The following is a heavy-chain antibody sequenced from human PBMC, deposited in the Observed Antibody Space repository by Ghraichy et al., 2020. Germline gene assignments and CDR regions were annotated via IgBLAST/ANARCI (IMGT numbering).Heavy chain of an antibody. CDR3: ARDTRTEFGMDV. Sequence: SQTLSLTCTVSGGSISNYYWSWIRQPTGKGLEWIGRINFSGSTNFDPSLNSRLTMSVDTSKNQFSLKLTSVTAADTAVYYCARDTRTEFGMDVWGQGTTVTVSS. D-gene: IGHD1-14*01. J-gene: IGHJ6*02. V-gene: IGHV4-4*07. CDR1: GGSISNYY. CDR2: INFSGST.